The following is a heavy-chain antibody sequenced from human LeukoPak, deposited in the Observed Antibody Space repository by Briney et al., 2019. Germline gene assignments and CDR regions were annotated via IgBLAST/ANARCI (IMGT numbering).Heavy chain of an antibody. J-gene: IGHJ4*02. CDR2: ISGSGDST. CDR3: AKDPKFSIVVVPAAGE. D-gene: IGHD2-2*01. CDR1: GFTFSGYA. Sequence: PEGSLRLSCAASGFTFSGYAMSWVRQAPGKGLEWVSVISGSGDSTSYADSVKGRFTISRDNSKNMLYLQMNSLRAEDTAVYYCAKDPKFSIVVVPAAGEWGQGTLVTVSS. V-gene: IGHV3-23*01.